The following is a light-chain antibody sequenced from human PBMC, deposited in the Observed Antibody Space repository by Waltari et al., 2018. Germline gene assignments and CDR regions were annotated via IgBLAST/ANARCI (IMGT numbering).Light chain of an antibody. CDR1: NIGNKA. CDR3: HVWDTSSDHVI. Sequence: SYVLTQSPPVSVAPGQTATITRGGDNIGNKAVHWYQQKPCQAPVLVVYDDSERPSGIPERFSGSNSGHTATLTISRVEAGDEADYHCHVWDTSSDHVIFGGGTRLTVL. V-gene: IGLV3-21*02. CDR2: DDS. J-gene: IGLJ2*01.